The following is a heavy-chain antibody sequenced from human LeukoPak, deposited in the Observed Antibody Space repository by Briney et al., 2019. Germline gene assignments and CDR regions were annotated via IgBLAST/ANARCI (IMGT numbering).Heavy chain of an antibody. CDR3: AALRNGVRFPVDY. Sequence: PSETLSLTCAVYGGSFSGYYWSWIRQPPGKGLEWIGEINHSGSTNYNPSLKSRVTMSVDTSKNQFSLKLSSVTAADTAVYYCAALRNGVRFPVDYWGQGTLVTVSS. J-gene: IGHJ4*02. D-gene: IGHD2-8*01. V-gene: IGHV4-34*01. CDR2: INHSGST. CDR1: GGSFSGYY.